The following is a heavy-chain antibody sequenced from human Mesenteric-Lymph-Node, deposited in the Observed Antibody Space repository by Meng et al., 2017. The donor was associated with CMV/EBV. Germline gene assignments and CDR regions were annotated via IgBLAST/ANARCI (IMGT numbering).Heavy chain of an antibody. D-gene: IGHD2-2*01. CDR1: VSSVSYY. CDR3: ARGGDIVVVPAAAVWFDP. CDR2: IYYSGST. J-gene: IGHJ5*02. Sequence: VSSVSYYWSWIRQPPGKGLEWIGYIYYSGSTNYNPSLKSRVTISVDTSKNQFSLKLSSVTAADTAVYYCARGGDIVVVPAAAVWFDPWGQGTLVTVSS. V-gene: IGHV4-61*01.